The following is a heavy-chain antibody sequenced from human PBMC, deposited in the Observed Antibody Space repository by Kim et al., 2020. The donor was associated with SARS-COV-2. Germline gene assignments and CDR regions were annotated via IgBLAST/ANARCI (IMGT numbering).Heavy chain of an antibody. D-gene: IGHD2-2*01. V-gene: IGHV1-18*04. CDR3: ARGLGTYCSSTSCKASDAFDI. CDR2: ISAYNGNT. CDR1: GYTFTSYG. J-gene: IGHJ3*02. Sequence: ASVKVSCKASGYTFTSYGISWVRQAPGQGLEWMGWISAYNGNTNYAQKLQGRVTMTTDTSTSTAYMELRSLRSDDTAVYYCARGLGTYCSSTSCKASDAFDIWGQGTMVTVSS.